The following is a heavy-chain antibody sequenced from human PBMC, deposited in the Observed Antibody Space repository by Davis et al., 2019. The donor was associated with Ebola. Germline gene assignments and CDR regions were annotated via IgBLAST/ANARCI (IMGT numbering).Heavy chain of an antibody. CDR1: GATFSSYA. V-gene: IGHV1-8*02. J-gene: IGHJ4*02. D-gene: IGHD6-13*01. CDR2: MNPNSGNS. Sequence: AASVKVSCKASGATFSSYAINWVRQATGQGLEWMRWMNPNSGNSGFAQKFQGRLTMTKNTSISTAYMDLNSLTSEDTAVYYCARGRYSGRWYGFDYWGQGTLVTVSS. CDR3: ARGRYSGRWYGFDY.